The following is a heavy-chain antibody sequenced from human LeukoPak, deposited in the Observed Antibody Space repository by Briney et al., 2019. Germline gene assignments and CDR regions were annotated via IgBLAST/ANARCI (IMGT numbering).Heavy chain of an antibody. Sequence: PGGSLRLSCAASGFTLSSNYMNWVRQAPGKGLEWVSVIYSGGSTYYADSVKGKFTISRDNSKNTLYLQMNSLRAEDTAVYYCARAPYYYGSGSPMYPFDYWGQGTLVTVSS. D-gene: IGHD3-10*01. J-gene: IGHJ4*02. CDR1: GFTLSSNY. V-gene: IGHV3-66*01. CDR2: IYSGGST. CDR3: ARAPYYYGSGSPMYPFDY.